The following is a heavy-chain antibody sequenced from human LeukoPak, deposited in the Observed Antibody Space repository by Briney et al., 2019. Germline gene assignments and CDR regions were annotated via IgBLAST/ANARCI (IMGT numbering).Heavy chain of an antibody. V-gene: IGHV1-2*02. Sequence: ASVRVSCKASGYTFTGYYMHWVRQAPGQGLEWMGWINPNSGGTNYAQKFQGRVTMTRDTSISTAYMELSSLRSEDTAVYYCARFSSGWQIDYWGQGTLVTVSS. CDR2: INPNSGGT. D-gene: IGHD6-19*01. CDR3: ARFSSGWQIDY. CDR1: GYTFTGYY. J-gene: IGHJ4*02.